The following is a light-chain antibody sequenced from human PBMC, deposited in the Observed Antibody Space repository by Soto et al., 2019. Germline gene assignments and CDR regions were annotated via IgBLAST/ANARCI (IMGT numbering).Light chain of an antibody. Sequence: EIVLTQSPGTLSLSPGERATLSCRASQTIASRYLAWYQHQPGQAPRLLIYRTFARAPGIPDRFSGGGSGTDFPLTISRLEREDFAVYSCQQYDTSPPTFGQGTRLDIK. V-gene: IGKV3-20*01. CDR1: QTIASRY. J-gene: IGKJ5*01. CDR2: RTF. CDR3: QQYDTSPPT.